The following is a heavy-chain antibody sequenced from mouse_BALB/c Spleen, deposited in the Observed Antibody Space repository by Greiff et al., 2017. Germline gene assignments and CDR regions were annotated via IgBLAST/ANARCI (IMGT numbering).Heavy chain of an antibody. CDR1: GYTFTEYI. CDR2: FYPGSGSI. V-gene: IGHV1-62-2*01. J-gene: IGHJ4*01. CDR3: ARHEGNYGNYEDYYAMDY. D-gene: IGHD2-1*01. Sequence: QVQLKESGAELVKPGASVKLSCKASGYTFTEYIIHWVKQRSGQGLEWIGWFYPGSGSIKYNEKFKDKATLTADKSSSTVYMELSRLTSEDSAVYFCARHEGNYGNYEDYYAMDYWGQGTSVTVSS.